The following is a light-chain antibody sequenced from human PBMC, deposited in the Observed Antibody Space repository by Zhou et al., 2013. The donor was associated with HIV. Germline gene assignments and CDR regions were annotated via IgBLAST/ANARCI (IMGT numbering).Light chain of an antibody. Sequence: EIMLTQSPATLSLSPGERATLSCRASQSVSRYLAWYQQKPGQAPRRLIYDASNRATGIPARFSGSGSGTDFTLTISSLEPEDFATYYCQQYYSTPQTFGQGTKVEIK. V-gene: IGKV3-11*01. J-gene: IGKJ1*01. CDR2: DAS. CDR3: QQYYSTPQT. CDR1: QSVSRY.